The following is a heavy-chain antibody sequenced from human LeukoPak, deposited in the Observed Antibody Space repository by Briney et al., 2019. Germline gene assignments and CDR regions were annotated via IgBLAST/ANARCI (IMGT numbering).Heavy chain of an antibody. Sequence: GGSLRLSCAASGFTFSYYYMSWMRQAPGKGLEWVSGISGSGSSTYYADSVKGRFTISRDNSKNTLYLQMNSLRAEDTAVYYCAKEPSGSYYFDYWGQGTLVTVSS. CDR3: AKEPSGSYYFDY. CDR1: GFTFSYYY. D-gene: IGHD6-6*01. V-gene: IGHV3-23*01. CDR2: ISGSGSST. J-gene: IGHJ4*02.